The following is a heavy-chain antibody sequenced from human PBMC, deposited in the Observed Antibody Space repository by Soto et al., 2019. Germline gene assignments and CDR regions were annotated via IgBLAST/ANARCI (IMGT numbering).Heavy chain of an antibody. CDR3: ARGAGYSGYDT. Sequence: QVQLVQSGAEVKKPGSSVKVSCKASGGTFSSYTISWVRQAPGQGLEWMGRIIPILGIANYAQKFQGRVTITADKATSTAYMELSSLRSEDTAVYYCARGAGYSGYDTWGQGTLVTVSS. J-gene: IGHJ5*02. D-gene: IGHD5-12*01. V-gene: IGHV1-69*02. CDR1: GGTFSSYT. CDR2: IIPILGIA.